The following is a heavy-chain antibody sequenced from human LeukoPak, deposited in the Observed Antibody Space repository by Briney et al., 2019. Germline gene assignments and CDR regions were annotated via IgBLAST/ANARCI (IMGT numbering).Heavy chain of an antibody. J-gene: IGHJ4*02. Sequence: SETLSLTCSVTGVSIRNYYWNWLRQPPGKGLQWIRYTSDSGNTYYNPSLKSRVTISVDTSKNEFSLKVTYATAADSAVYYCASWYDVGRYFDNWGRGTSVTVSS. CDR3: ASWYDVGRYFDN. CDR2: TSDSGNT. D-gene: IGHD1-14*01. V-gene: IGHV4-59*01. CDR1: GVSIRNYY.